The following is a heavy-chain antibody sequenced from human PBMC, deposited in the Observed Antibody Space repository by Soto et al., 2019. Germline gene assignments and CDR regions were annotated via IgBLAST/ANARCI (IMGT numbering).Heavy chain of an antibody. Sequence: GSVKVSCKASGYTFTGHYMHWIRQVPGRRLECLGWLKPDNGGTYYAPKFQGRVTFTRDTSTTTAYMEMSGLHSDDTAVYFCARILGPLGSWSPCPAFGSCLWGQGTTVTVS. CDR1: GYTFTGHY. V-gene: IGHV1-2*02. CDR2: LKPDNGGT. D-gene: IGHD2-15*01. CDR3: ARILGPLGSWSPCPAFGSCL. J-gene: IGHJ6*02.